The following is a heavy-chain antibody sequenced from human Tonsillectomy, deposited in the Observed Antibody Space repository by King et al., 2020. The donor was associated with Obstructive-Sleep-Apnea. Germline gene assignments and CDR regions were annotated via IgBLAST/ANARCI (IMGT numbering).Heavy chain of an antibody. CDR2: TSSDGSRK. CDR1: AFVFSSFA. Sequence: QVQLVESGGGVVQPGRSLRLSCTASAFVFSSFALHWVRQAPGQGLEWVAMTSSDGSRKFYADPAKGRFTISRDNSKNTLFLQMNSLRVEDTALYYCAKDRTMFLMIPHVFDVWGQGTPVSVSS. J-gene: IGHJ6*02. CDR3: AKDRTMFLMIPHVFDV. D-gene: IGHD1-1*01. V-gene: IGHV3-30*04.